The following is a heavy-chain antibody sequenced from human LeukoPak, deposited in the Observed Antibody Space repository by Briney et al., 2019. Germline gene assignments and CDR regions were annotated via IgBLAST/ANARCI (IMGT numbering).Heavy chain of an antibody. J-gene: IGHJ4*02. CDR1: GFTFSDYY. CDR3: ATDSYVSGSYYRLFY. D-gene: IGHD3-10*01. Sequence: GGSLRLSCEVSGFTFSDYYMSWIRQAPGMGLEWLSYISSSGSTIYYADSVKGRFTISRDNAKNTLYLQMNNLRAEDTAIYYCATDSYVSGSYYRLFYWGQGTLVTVSS. V-gene: IGHV3-11*04. CDR2: ISSSGSTI.